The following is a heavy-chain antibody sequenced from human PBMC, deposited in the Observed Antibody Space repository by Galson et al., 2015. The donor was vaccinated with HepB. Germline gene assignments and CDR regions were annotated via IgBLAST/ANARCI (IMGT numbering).Heavy chain of an antibody. D-gene: IGHD6-25*01. CDR3: VREMAIAAPAAFDY. V-gene: IGHV3-33*01. J-gene: IGHJ4*02. CDR2: IWAAGTVQ. Sequence: SLRLSCAASGFTFSSYGMHWVRQAPGKGLEWVSLIWAAGTVQHYGGSVKGRFIISGDNSKSMVYLQMNNLRADDTAMYYCVREMAIAAPAAFDYWGRGTLVTVSS. CDR1: GFTFSSYG.